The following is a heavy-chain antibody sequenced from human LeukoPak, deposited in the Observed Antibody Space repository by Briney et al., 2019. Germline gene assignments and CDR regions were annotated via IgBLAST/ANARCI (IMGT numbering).Heavy chain of an antibody. CDR2: INPNSGDT. J-gene: IGHJ6*03. CDR1: GYTFTGYY. Sequence: GASVKVSCKASGYTFTGYYIHWVRQAPGQGLEWMGWINPNSGDTNYAQKFQGEVTMTRDTSISTAYMELSRLRSDDTAVYYCARGVTGIYYYCYMDVWGKGTTVTVSS. V-gene: IGHV1-2*02. CDR3: ARGVTGIYYYCYMDV. D-gene: IGHD3-10*01.